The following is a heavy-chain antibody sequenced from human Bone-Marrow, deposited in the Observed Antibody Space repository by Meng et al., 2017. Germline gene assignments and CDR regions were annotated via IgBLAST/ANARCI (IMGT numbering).Heavy chain of an antibody. D-gene: IGHD6-13*01. CDR1: GFTFSSYA. J-gene: IGHJ6*04. CDR2: ISGSGGST. CDR3: AKPGYSSSWYGAYYYYGMDV. Sequence: LSLTCAASGFTFSSYAMSWVRQAPGKGLEWVSAISGSGGSTYYADSVKGRFTISRDNSKNTLYLQMNSLRAEDTAVYYCAKPGYSSSWYGAYYYYGMDVWGKGTTVTVSS. V-gene: IGHV3-23*01.